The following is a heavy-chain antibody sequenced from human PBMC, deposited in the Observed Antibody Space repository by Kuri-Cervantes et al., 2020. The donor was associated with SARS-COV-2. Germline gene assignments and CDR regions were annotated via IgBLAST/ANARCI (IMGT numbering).Heavy chain of an antibody. CDR3: ARMAWRRYDFWSGYYRYYFYY. Sequence: SETLSLTCTASGGSISGGSYYWSWIRQPAGKGLEWIGRIYTSGSTNYNPSLKSRVTMSVDTSKNQFSLKLSSVTAEDTAVYYCARMAWRRYDFWSGYYRYYFYYWGQGTLVTVSS. CDR2: IYTSGST. V-gene: IGHV4-61*02. J-gene: IGHJ4*02. CDR1: GGSISGGSYY. D-gene: IGHD3-3*01.